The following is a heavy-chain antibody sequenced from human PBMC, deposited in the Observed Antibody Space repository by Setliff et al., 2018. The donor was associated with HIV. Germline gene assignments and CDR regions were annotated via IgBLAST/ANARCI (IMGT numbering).Heavy chain of an antibody. V-gene: IGHV1-18*01. Sequence: ASVKVSCKASGYIFNSFGISWVRQAPGQGLEWMGWISAYNGNTKYAQKLQGRVTMTTDTSTSTGYMELRSLRSDDTAVYYCARDGPYVAVLVRAFDIWGQGTMVTVSS. D-gene: IGHD3-16*01. CDR2: ISAYNGNT. CDR1: GYIFNSFG. J-gene: IGHJ3*02. CDR3: ARDGPYVAVLVRAFDI.